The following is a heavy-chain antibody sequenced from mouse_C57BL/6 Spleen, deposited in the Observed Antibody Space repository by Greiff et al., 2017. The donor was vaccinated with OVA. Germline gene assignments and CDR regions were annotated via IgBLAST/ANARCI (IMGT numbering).Heavy chain of an antibody. CDR1: GYAFSSYW. CDR2: IYPGDGDT. J-gene: IGHJ4*01. D-gene: IGHD2-2*01. Sequence: VQLQQSGAELVKPGASVKISCKASGYAFSSYWMNWVKQRPGKGLAWIGQIYPGDGDTNYNGKFKGKATLTADKSSSTAYMQLSSLTSEDSAVYFCARGGYDSYYYAMDYWGQGTSVTVSS. V-gene: IGHV1-80*01. CDR3: ARGGYDSYYYAMDY.